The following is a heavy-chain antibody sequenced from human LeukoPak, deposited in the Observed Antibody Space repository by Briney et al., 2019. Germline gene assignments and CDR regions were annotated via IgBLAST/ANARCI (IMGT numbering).Heavy chain of an antibody. CDR2: ISSSSSTI. J-gene: IGHJ4*02. D-gene: IGHD3-22*01. Sequence: GGSLRLSCAASGFSFSNFGMNWVRQAPGKGLEWVSYISSSSSTIYYADSVKGRFTISRDNAKNSLYLQMNSLRAEDTAVYYCARERNYDSSGYSHWGQGTLVTVSS. V-gene: IGHV3-48*01. CDR1: GFSFSNFG. CDR3: ARERNYDSSGYSH.